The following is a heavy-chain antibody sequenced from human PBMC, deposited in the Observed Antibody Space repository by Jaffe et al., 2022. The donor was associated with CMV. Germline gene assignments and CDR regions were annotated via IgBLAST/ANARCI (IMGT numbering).Heavy chain of an antibody. J-gene: IGHJ6*03. Sequence: QVQLVESGGGLVKPGGSLRLSCAASGFTFSDYYMSWIRQAPGKGLEWVSYISSSSSYTNYADSVKGRFTISRDNAKNSLYLQMNSLRAEDTAVYYCARVRCSGGSCYLYYYYYMDVWGKGTTVTVSS. CDR1: GFTFSDYY. D-gene: IGHD2-15*01. V-gene: IGHV3-11*06. CDR3: ARVRCSGGSCYLYYYYYMDV. CDR2: ISSSSSYT.